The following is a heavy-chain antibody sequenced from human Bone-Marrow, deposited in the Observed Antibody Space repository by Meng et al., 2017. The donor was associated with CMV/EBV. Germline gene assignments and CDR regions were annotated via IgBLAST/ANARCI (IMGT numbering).Heavy chain of an antibody. J-gene: IGHJ6*02. Sequence: GSLKISCAASGFTFSDYYMSWIRQAPGKGLEWVSYISSSGSTIYYADSVKGRFTISRDNAKNSLYLQMNSLRAEDTAVYYCARDWRIAAPREGFNYYGMDVWGQGTTVTVSS. D-gene: IGHD6-6*01. CDR2: ISSSGSTI. V-gene: IGHV3-11*04. CDR1: GFTFSDYY. CDR3: ARDWRIAAPREGFNYYGMDV.